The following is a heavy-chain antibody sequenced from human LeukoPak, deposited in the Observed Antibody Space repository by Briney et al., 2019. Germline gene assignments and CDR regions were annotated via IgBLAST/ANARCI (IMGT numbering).Heavy chain of an antibody. CDR1: GGSFSGYY. D-gene: IGHD3-22*01. CDR3: ARGPRVHPYYYDSSGYRDAFDI. Sequence: SGTLSLTCAVYGGSFSGYYWSWIRQPPGKGLEWIGEINHSGSTNYNPSLKSRVTISVDTSKNQFSLKLSSVTAADTAVYYCARGPRVHPYYYDSSGYRDAFDIWGQGTMVTVSS. CDR2: INHSGST. V-gene: IGHV4-34*01. J-gene: IGHJ3*02.